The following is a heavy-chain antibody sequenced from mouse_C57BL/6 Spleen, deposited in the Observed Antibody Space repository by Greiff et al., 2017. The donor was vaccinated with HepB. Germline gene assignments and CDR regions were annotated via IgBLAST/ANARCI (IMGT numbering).Heavy chain of an antibody. D-gene: IGHD2-4*01. J-gene: IGHJ2*01. V-gene: IGHV1-19*01. CDR1: GYTFTDYY. CDR2: INPYNGGT. Sequence: EVQLQESGPVLVKPGASVKMSCKASGYTFTDYYMNWVKQSHGKSLEWIGVINPYNGGTSYNQKFKGKATLTVDKSSSTAYMELNSLTSEDSAVYYCARDYYDYDYFDYWGQGTTLTVSS. CDR3: ARDYYDYDYFDY.